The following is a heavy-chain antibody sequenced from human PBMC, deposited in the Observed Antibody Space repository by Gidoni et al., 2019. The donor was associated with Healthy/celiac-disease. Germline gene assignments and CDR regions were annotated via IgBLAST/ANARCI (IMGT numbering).Heavy chain of an antibody. V-gene: IGHV4-31*03. CDR2: IYYSGST. J-gene: IGHJ5*02. CDR1: GGSISSGGYY. D-gene: IGHD3-10*01. CDR3: ARDALVTGGGWFDP. Sequence: KPSQSLSLTCTVSGGSISSGGYYWSWIRQHPGKGLEWIGYIYYSGSTYYNPSLKSRVTISVDTSKNQFSLKLSSVTAADTAVYYCARDALVTGGGWFDPWGQGTLVTVSS.